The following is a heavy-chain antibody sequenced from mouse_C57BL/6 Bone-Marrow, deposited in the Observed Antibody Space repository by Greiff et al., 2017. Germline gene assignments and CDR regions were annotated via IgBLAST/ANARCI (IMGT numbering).Heavy chain of an antibody. CDR1: GYAFSSSW. D-gene: IGHD1-1*01. CDR3: ARGYYGSSPYFDY. CDR2: IYPGDGDT. J-gene: IGHJ2*01. V-gene: IGHV1-82*01. Sequence: VQLVESGPELVKPGASVKISCKASGYAFSSSWMNWVKQRPGKGLEWIGRIYPGDGDTNYNGKFKGKATLTADKSSSTAYMQLSSLTSEDSAVYFCARGYYGSSPYFDYWGQGTTLTVSS.